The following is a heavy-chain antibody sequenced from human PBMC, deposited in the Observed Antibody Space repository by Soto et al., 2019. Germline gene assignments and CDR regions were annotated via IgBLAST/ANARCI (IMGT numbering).Heavy chain of an antibody. CDR2: IWYDGSNK. CDR1: GFTFSSYG. Sequence: GGSLRLSCAASGFTFSSYGMHWVRQAPGKGLEWVAVIWYDGSNKYYADSVKGRFTISRDNSKNTLYLQMNSLRAEDTAVYYCARDRLSYYYDSSGYYRSGMDVWGQGTTVTVSS. V-gene: IGHV3-33*01. D-gene: IGHD3-22*01. J-gene: IGHJ6*02. CDR3: ARDRLSYYYDSSGYYRSGMDV.